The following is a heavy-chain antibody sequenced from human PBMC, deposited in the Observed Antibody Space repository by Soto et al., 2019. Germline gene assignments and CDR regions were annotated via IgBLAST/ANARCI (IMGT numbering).Heavy chain of an antibody. CDR1: GGSISSYY. V-gene: IGHV4-59*01. Sequence: SETLSLTCTVSGGSISSYYWSWIQQPPGKGLEWIGYIYYSGSTNYNPSLKSRVTISVDTSKNQFSLKLSSVTAADTAVYYCARASPYCSSTSCPRGYFDYWGQGTLVIVSS. CDR3: ARASPYCSSTSCPRGYFDY. D-gene: IGHD2-2*01. CDR2: IYYSGST. J-gene: IGHJ4*02.